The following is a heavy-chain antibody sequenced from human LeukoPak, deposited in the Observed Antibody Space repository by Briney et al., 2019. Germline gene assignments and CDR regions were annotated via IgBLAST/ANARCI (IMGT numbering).Heavy chain of an antibody. CDR3: TTDVTIFGVFIGGGYFDS. CDR2: IKGKPDGETI. J-gene: IGHJ4*02. Sequence: GGSLRLSCAASGFTFSHARMNWVRQAPGKGLEWVGRIKGKPDGETIDYAAPVTGRFIISRDDSKNTLYLQMNSLKTEDTAVYYCTTDVTIFGVFIGGGYFDSWGQGTLVTVSS. V-gene: IGHV3-15*01. CDR1: GFTFSHAR. D-gene: IGHD3-3*01.